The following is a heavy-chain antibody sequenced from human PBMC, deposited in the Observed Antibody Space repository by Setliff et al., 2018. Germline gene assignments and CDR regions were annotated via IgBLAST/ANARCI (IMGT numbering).Heavy chain of an antibody. Sequence: ASVKVSCKASGYTFTINHLYWVRQAPGQGLECMGWIDPNSGVTHYGQKFQGRVSMARDTSISTAFMEVRSLRSDDTAQYYCVRDRAAIVVGPPTAAFDIWGQGTMVTVS. V-gene: IGHV1-2*02. CDR3: VRDRAAIVVGPPTAAFDI. CDR1: GYTFTINH. J-gene: IGHJ3*02. CDR2: IDPNSGVT. D-gene: IGHD2-2*01.